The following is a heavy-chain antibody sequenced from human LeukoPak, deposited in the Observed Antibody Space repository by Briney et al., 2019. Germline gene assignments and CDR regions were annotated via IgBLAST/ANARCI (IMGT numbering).Heavy chain of an antibody. J-gene: IGHJ4*02. CDR2: INPSGGGT. CDR1: GYTFTSYY. CDR3: ARDFRDCSGGSCYSSVDY. Sequence: ASVKVSCKASGYTFTSYYIHWVRQAPGQGLEWMGIINPSGGGTSYAQKFQGRVTMTRDTSTSTVYMELSSLRSEDTAVYYCARDFRDCSGGSCYSSVDYWGQGTLVTVSS. D-gene: IGHD2-15*01. V-gene: IGHV1-46*01.